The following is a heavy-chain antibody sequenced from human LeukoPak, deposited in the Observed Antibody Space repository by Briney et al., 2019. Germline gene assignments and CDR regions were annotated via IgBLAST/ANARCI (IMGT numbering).Heavy chain of an antibody. CDR1: GGSFSGYY. J-gene: IGHJ5*02. D-gene: IGHD3-3*01. V-gene: IGHV4-34*01. CDR3: ARGPETYYDFWSGYYISGWFDP. CDR2: INHSGST. Sequence: SETLSLTCAVYGGSFSGYYWSWIRQPPGKGLEWIGEINHSGSTNYNPSLKSRATISVDTSKNQFSLKLSSVTAADTAVYYCARGPETYYDFWSGYYISGWFDPWGQGTLVTVSS.